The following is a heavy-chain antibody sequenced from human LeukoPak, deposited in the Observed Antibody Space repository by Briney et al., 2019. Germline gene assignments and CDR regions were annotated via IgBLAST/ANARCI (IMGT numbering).Heavy chain of an antibody. CDR1: GFTFNNYG. J-gene: IGHJ4*02. Sequence: PGGSLRLSCAASGFTFNNYGMHYVRQAPGKGLEWVAVISDDGRNKNYADSVKGRFTISRDSSNNTLYLQMNSLRAEDTGVYFCAKDRETTASGTFYFRGQGTLVTVSS. D-gene: IGHD6-13*01. CDR2: ISDDGRNK. CDR3: AKDRETTASGTFYF. V-gene: IGHV3-30*18.